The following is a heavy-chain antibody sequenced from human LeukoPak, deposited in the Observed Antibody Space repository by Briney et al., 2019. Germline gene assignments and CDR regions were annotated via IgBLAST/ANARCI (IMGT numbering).Heavy chain of an antibody. CDR1: GYTFTGHY. D-gene: IGHD6-13*01. J-gene: IGHJ3*02. Sequence: ASVKVSCKASGYTFTGHYMHWVRQAPGQGLEWMGRINPNSGCANYAQKFQGRVTRTRDTTISSAYMELIRLRSDDTDVYYCARSGQQLAQEAFDIWGQGTMVTVSS. CDR3: ARSGQQLAQEAFDI. V-gene: IGHV1-2*01. CDR2: INPNSGCA.